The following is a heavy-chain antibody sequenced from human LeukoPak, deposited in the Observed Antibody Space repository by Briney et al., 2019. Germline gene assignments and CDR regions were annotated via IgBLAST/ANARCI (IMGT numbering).Heavy chain of an antibody. CDR1: GFTFSSYA. D-gene: IGHD2-2*01. CDR2: ISGSGGST. Sequence: GGSLRLSCAASGFTFSSYAMSWVRQAPGKGLEWVSAISGSGGSTYYADSVKGRFTISRDNSKNTLYLQMNSLRAEDTAVYYCAKDPRGYCSSTSCGNYWGQGTLVTVSS. V-gene: IGHV3-23*01. J-gene: IGHJ4*02. CDR3: AKDPRGYCSSTSCGNY.